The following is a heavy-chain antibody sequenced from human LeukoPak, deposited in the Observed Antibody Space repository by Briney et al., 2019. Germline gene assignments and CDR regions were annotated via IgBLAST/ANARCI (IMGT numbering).Heavy chain of an antibody. Sequence: GRSLRLSCAASGFTFNNYGMHWVRQAPGKGLEWVAVVWYDGSNKYYADSVKGRFTISRDNAKNSLYLQMNSLRAEDTAVYYCARWDLGGSYRGAFDIWGQGTMVTVSS. CDR2: VWYDGSNK. CDR3: ARWDLGGSYRGAFDI. J-gene: IGHJ3*02. D-gene: IGHD1-26*01. CDR1: GFTFNNYG. V-gene: IGHV3-33*01.